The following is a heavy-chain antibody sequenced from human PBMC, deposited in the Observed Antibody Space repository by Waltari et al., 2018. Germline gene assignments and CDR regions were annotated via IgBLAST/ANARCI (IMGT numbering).Heavy chain of an antibody. CDR3: ARRYGSGFDY. CDR2: ISSSSGTI. D-gene: IGHD6-19*01. V-gene: IGHV3-48*04. Sequence: EVQLVESGGGLVQPGGSLRLSCAASGFTFRSYSMNWVRQAPGKGLEWVSYISSSSGTIYYADSVKGRFTISRDNAKNSLYLQMNSLRAEDTAVYYCARRYGSGFDYWGQGTLVTVSS. J-gene: IGHJ4*02. CDR1: GFTFRSYS.